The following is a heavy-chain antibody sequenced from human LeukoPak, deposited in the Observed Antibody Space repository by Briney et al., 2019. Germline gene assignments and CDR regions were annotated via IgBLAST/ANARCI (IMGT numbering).Heavy chain of an antibody. CDR3: ARVRIVGATGGRLDYYFDY. J-gene: IGHJ4*02. Sequence: SETLSLTCTVSGGSISSYYWSWIRQPPGKGLEWIGYIYYSGSTNYNPSLKSRVTISVDTSKNQFSLRLSSVTAADTAVYYCARVRIVGATGGRLDYYFDYWGQGTLVTVSS. V-gene: IGHV4-59*01. CDR1: GGSISSYY. D-gene: IGHD1-26*01. CDR2: IYYSGST.